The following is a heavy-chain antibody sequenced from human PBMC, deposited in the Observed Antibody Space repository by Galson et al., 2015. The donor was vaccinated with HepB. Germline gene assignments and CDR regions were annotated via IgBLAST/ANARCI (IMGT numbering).Heavy chain of an antibody. J-gene: IGHJ1*01. CDR1: GFTFSDYY. CDR3: ARDPAYCGGDCYSVHFQH. CDR2: ISSSGSTI. D-gene: IGHD2-21*02. V-gene: IGHV3-11*01. Sequence: SLRLSCAASGFTFSDYYMSWIRQAPGKGLEWVSYISSSGSTIYYADSVKGRFTISRDNAKNSLYLQMNSLRAEDTAVYYCARDPAYCGGDCYSVHFQHWGQGTLVTVSS.